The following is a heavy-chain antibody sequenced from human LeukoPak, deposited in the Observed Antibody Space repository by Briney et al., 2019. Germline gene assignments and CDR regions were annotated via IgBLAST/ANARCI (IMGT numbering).Heavy chain of an antibody. D-gene: IGHD3-22*01. J-gene: IGHJ5*02. Sequence: PGGSLRLSCAASGFTFSSYSMNWVRQAPGKGLEWVSYISSSSTIHYADSVKGRFTISRDNAKNSLYLQMSSLRDEDTAVYYCARDRGTSGYLPWGQGTLVTVSS. CDR2: ISSSSTI. CDR3: ARDRGTSGYLP. CDR1: GFTFSSYS. V-gene: IGHV3-48*02.